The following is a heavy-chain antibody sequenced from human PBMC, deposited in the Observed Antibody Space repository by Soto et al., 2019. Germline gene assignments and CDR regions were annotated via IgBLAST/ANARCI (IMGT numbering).Heavy chain of an antibody. Sequence: GSLRLSCAASGFVFYDLTIHWVRQGPGKGLEWVSVNSWECGKKYYADSGKGRLIISRDNNKNALYLEMNSLRTEDAAVYHCAKDHRAGSYAPGGSWGQGTLVTVSS. CDR2: NSWECGKK. D-gene: IGHD3-16*01. V-gene: IGHV3-43*01. CDR3: AKDHRAGSYAPGGS. J-gene: IGHJ4*02. CDR1: GFVFYDLT.